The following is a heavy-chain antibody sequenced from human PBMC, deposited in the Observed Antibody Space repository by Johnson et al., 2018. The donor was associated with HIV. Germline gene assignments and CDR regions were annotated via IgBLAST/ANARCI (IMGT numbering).Heavy chain of an antibody. Sequence: QVQLVVSGGGLVQPGGSLRLSCAASGFTFSSYGMHWVRQAPGKGLEWVAVIWYDGSNRYYADSVKGRFIISRDDSKRIAYLQMNSLKIEDTAVYYCQGGYSSAWYSNAFDIWGQGTMVTVSS. D-gene: IGHD6-19*01. J-gene: IGHJ3*02. CDR3: QGGYSSAWYSNAFDI. CDR2: IWYDGSNR. V-gene: IGHV3-33*08. CDR1: GFTFSSYG.